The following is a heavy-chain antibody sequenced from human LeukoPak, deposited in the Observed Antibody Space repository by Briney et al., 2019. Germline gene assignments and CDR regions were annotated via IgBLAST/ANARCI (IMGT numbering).Heavy chain of an antibody. CDR2: IKHDGSEK. D-gene: IGHD4/OR15-4a*01. Sequence: GGSLRLSCAASGFTFSSYWMSWVRQAPGKGLEWVANIKHDGSEKYYMDSVKGRFTISRDNARNSLYLQMNSLRAEDTAVYYCARVGGSWCSDYWGQGTLVTVSS. J-gene: IGHJ4*02. CDR3: ARVGGSWCSDY. CDR1: GFTFSSYW. V-gene: IGHV3-7*01.